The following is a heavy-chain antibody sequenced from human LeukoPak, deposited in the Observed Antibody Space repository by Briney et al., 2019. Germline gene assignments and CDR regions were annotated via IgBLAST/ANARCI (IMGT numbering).Heavy chain of an antibody. D-gene: IGHD3-10*01. CDR2: ITSSGDRM. J-gene: IGHJ3*02. V-gene: IGHV3-23*01. CDR1: GFTFGSYA. Sequence: PGGSLRLFCAASGFTFGSYAMTWVRQAPEQGLEWVSTITSSGDRMFYADSVKGRFTISRDNSKNTLYLQVNSLRAGDTALYYCAKGALYGSGSYYTAFDIWGQGTMVTVSS. CDR3: AKGALYGSGSYYTAFDI.